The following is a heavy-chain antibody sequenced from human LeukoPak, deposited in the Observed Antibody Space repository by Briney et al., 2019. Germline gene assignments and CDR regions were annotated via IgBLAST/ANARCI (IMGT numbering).Heavy chain of an antibody. CDR1: GGSISSGSFF. Sequence: SQTLSLTCTVSGGSISSGSFFWSWIRQPAGKGLEYIGRIYTSGSTSYKPSLKSRVTISEDTSKNQFSLNLSSVTAADTAVYYCARDRGIVGATSAIRFDYWGQGALVTVSS. J-gene: IGHJ4*02. D-gene: IGHD1-26*01. CDR3: ARDRGIVGATSAIRFDY. V-gene: IGHV4-61*02. CDR2: IYTSGST.